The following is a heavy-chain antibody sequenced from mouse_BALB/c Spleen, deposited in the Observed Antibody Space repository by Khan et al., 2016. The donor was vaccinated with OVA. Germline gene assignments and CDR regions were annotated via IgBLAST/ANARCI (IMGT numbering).Heavy chain of an antibody. J-gene: IGHJ2*01. V-gene: IGHV3-2*02. Sequence: EVQLQQSGPGLVKLSQSLSLTCTVTGYSITSGYGWNWIRQFPGNKLEWMGYISYSGSTNYNPSLKSRISLTRDTSKNQFFLQLNSVTTEDTATYYCARTARIKYWGQGTTLTVSS. CDR2: ISYSGST. D-gene: IGHD1-2*01. CDR1: GYSITSGYG. CDR3: ARTARIKY.